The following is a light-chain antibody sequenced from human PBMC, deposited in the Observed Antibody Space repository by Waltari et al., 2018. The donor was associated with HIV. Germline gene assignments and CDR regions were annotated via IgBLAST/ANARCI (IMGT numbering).Light chain of an antibody. Sequence: QSALTQPASVSGSPGQSITISCTGTSSNVGSDDLVSWYKQHPGEAPKLIIYEVTKRPSGVSNRFSGSKSGNTASLTISGLHAEDEADYYCCSCPRSGIRYVFGTGTKVTVL. CDR3: CSCPRSGIRYV. CDR2: EVT. J-gene: IGLJ1*01. V-gene: IGLV2-23*02. CDR1: SSNVGSDDL.